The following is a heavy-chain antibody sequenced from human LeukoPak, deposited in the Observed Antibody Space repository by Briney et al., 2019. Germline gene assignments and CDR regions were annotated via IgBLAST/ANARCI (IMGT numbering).Heavy chain of an antibody. D-gene: IGHD3-3*01. Sequence: PGGSLRLSCAASGFTFSSYGMHWVRQAPGKGLEWVAFIRYDGSNKYYADSVKGRFTISRDNSKKTLYLQMNSLRAEDTAVYYCAKIPYDFWSGYTQFDYWGQGTLVTVSS. CDR2: IRYDGSNK. CDR3: AKIPYDFWSGYTQFDY. J-gene: IGHJ4*02. V-gene: IGHV3-30*02. CDR1: GFTFSSYG.